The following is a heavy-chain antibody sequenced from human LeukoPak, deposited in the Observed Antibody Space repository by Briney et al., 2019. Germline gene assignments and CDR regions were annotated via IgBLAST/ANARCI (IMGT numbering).Heavy chain of an antibody. D-gene: IGHD5-18*01. CDR3: ARDRRIQLWCDY. V-gene: IGHV3-7*01. J-gene: IGHJ4*02. CDR1: GGSISSSSYY. CDR2: IKQDGSEK. Sequence: ETLSLTCTVSGGSISSSSYYWGWVRQPPGKGLEWVANIKQDGSEKNYVDSVKGRVTISRDNAKNSLYLQMNSLRAEDTAVYYCARDRRIQLWCDYWGQGTLVTVSS.